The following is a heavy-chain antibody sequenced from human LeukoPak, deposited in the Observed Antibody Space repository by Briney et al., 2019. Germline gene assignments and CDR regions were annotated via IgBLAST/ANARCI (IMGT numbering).Heavy chain of an antibody. J-gene: IGHJ2*01. Sequence: SETLSLTCTVSGGSISSYYWSWIRQPPGKGLEWIGYIYYSGSTNYNPSLKSRVTISVDTSKNQFSLKLSSVTAADTAVYYCARGYYYDSSGYYGLDLWGRGTLVTVSS. CDR2: IYYSGST. D-gene: IGHD3-22*01. V-gene: IGHV4-59*12. CDR1: GGSISSYY. CDR3: ARGYYYDSSGYYGLDL.